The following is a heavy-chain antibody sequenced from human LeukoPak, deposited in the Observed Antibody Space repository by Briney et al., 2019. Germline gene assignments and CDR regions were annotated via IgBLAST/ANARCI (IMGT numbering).Heavy chain of an antibody. Sequence: GESLKISCKGSGYTFTSYWIGWVRQMPGKGLEWMGIIYPGDSDTRYSPSFQGQVTISADKSISTAYLQWSSLKASDTAMYYCARALYYYDSSGYCDYWGQGTLVTVSS. CDR2: IYPGDSDT. CDR1: GYTFTSYW. D-gene: IGHD3-22*01. J-gene: IGHJ4*02. V-gene: IGHV5-51*01. CDR3: ARALYYYDSSGYCDY.